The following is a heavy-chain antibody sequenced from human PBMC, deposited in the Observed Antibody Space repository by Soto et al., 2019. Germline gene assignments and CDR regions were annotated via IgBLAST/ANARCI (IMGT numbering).Heavy chain of an antibody. CDR2: FDPEDGET. J-gene: IGHJ6*01. Sequence: GPSLQFSWKFSGYTLNELSMRSLQPAPGKRLEWLGGFDPEDGETIYAQKFQGRVTMTEDTSTDTAYMELSSLRSEDTAMYYCARLFLHEYRIPFGYYGTDVWGQGTTVTVSS. D-gene: IGHD6-6*01. V-gene: IGHV1-24*01. CDR3: ARLFLHEYRIPFGYYGTDV. CDR1: GYTLNELS.